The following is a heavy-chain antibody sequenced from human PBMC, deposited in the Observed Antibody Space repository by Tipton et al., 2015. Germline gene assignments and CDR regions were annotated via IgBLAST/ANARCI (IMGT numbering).Heavy chain of an antibody. V-gene: IGHV1-2*02. Sequence: QLVQSGAEVKKPGASVKVSCKAAGYTFTGYYMHWVRQAPGQGLEWMGWINPNSGGTRYAQKLQGRVTMTTDTSTSTAYMELRSLRSDDTAVYYCARGKYNYEDWGQGTLVTVSS. CDR3: ARGKYNYED. CDR1: GYTFTGYY. CDR2: INPNSGGT. J-gene: IGHJ4*02. D-gene: IGHD5-18*01.